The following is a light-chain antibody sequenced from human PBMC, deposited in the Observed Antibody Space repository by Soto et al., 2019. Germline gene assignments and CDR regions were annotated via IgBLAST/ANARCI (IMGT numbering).Light chain of an antibody. CDR1: SSDVGSYNL. CDR3: CSHAGSTSLV. Sequence: QSVLTQPASVSGSPGQSITISCTGTSSDVGSYNLVSWYQQHPGKAPKVIIYEVIKRPSGVSNRFSGSKSGNTASLTISGLQAEDEADYYCCSHAGSTSLVFGGGTKLTVL. CDR2: EVI. V-gene: IGLV2-23*02. J-gene: IGLJ2*01.